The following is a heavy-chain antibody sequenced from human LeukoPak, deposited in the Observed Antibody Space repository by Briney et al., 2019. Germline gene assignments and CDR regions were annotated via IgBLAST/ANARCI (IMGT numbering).Heavy chain of an antibody. J-gene: IGHJ6*02. Sequence: ASVKVSCKASGYILNNYGISWVRQAPGQGLEWMGWISAYNGNTHYAQNFQGRVTMTTDTSTSTASMELRSLRSDDTAVYYCARDSSSWYYYYGMDVWGQGTTVTVSS. CDR2: ISAYNGNT. CDR3: ARDSSSWYYYYGMDV. D-gene: IGHD2-2*01. V-gene: IGHV1-18*01. CDR1: GYILNNYG.